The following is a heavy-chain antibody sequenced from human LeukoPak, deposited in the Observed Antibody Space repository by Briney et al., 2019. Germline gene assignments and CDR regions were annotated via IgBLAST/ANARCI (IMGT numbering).Heavy chain of an antibody. D-gene: IGHD2-2*01. CDR2: INPNSGGT. Sequence: ASVWVSCKASGYTFTGYYMHWVRQAPGQGLEWMGWINPNSGGTNYAQKFQGRVTMTRDTSISTAYMELSRLRSDDTAVYYCAREVGAIVVVPAARYYYYYGMDVWGQGTTVTVSS. J-gene: IGHJ6*02. CDR1: GYTFTGYY. V-gene: IGHV1-2*02. CDR3: AREVGAIVVVPAARYYYYYGMDV.